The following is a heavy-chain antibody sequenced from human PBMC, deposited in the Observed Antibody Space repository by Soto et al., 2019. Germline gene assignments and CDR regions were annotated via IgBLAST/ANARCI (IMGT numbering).Heavy chain of an antibody. Sequence: EVQLLESGGGLVQPGGSLRLSCAASGFTFSNFAMFWVRQAPGKGLEWVSSISRTGGAAHYADSVNGRFTISRDKSKKTLFLQMVSLIADDTAVYYCAKAYDYLWWSYPRELDYWGQGTLVTVSS. J-gene: IGHJ4*02. CDR1: GFTFSNFA. V-gene: IGHV3-23*01. CDR3: AKAYDYLWWSYPRELDY. CDR2: ISRTGGAA. D-gene: IGHD3-16*02.